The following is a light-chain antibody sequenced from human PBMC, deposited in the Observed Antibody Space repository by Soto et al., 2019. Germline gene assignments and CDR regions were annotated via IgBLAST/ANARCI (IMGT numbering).Light chain of an antibody. J-gene: IGLJ2*01. Sequence: QSVLTQPPSASGAPGQRVTISCSGSYSNIESNTVIWYQQLPGTAPKLLIYRSIQRPSGVPDRFSGSKSGTSASLAISGLQSEDEADYYCTAWDDSLNARLFGGGTKLT. CDR1: YSNIESNT. CDR2: RSI. CDR3: TAWDDSLNARL. V-gene: IGLV1-44*01.